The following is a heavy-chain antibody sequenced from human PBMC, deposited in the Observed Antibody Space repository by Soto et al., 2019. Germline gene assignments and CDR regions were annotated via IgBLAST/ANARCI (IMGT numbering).Heavy chain of an antibody. J-gene: IGHJ3*02. Sequence: QVPLVQSGAEVKKPGASVKVSCKASGYTFASYGLSWVRQAPGQGLEWMGWTSAYNGNTNYAQKLQGRVTMTTDTSTSTAYMELRSLRSDDTAVYYCARGRLRFLEWSKDALDIWGQGTMVTVSS. CDR1: GYTFASYG. CDR2: TSAYNGNT. D-gene: IGHD3-3*01. V-gene: IGHV1-18*01. CDR3: ARGRLRFLEWSKDALDI.